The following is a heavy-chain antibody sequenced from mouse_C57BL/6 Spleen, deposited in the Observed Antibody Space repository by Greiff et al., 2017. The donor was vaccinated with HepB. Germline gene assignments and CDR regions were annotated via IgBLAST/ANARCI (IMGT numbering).Heavy chain of an antibody. CDR2: IYPGDGDT. CDR1: GYAFSSSW. CDR3: ALTEGHFDV. Sequence: QVQLQQSGPELVKPGASVKISCKASGYAFSSSWMNWVKQRPGKGLEWIGRIYPGDGDTNYNGKFKGKATLTADKSSSTAYMQLSSLTSEDSAVYFCALTEGHFDVWGTGTTVTVSS. V-gene: IGHV1-82*01. J-gene: IGHJ1*03.